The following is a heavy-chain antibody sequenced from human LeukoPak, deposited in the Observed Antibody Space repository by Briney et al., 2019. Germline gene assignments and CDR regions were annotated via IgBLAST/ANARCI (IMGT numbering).Heavy chain of an antibody. J-gene: IGHJ4*02. D-gene: IGHD5-18*01. V-gene: IGHV3-21*01. CDR2: ISSSSSYI. CDR3: AREGQLCFRGRYFDY. Sequence: GGSLRLSCAASGFTFSSYSMNWVRQAPGKGLEWVSSISSSSSYIYYADSVKGRFTISRDNAKNSLYLQMNSLRAEDTAVYYCAREGQLCFRGRYFDYWGQGTLVTVSS. CDR1: GFTFSSYS.